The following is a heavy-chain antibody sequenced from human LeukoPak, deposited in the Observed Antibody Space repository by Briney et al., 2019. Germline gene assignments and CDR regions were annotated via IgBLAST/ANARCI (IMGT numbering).Heavy chain of an antibody. J-gene: IGHJ4*02. CDR3: ARDAFGGIQLWLQQSRPLDY. V-gene: IGHV1-18*01. Sequence: GASVKVSCKASGYTFTDYGISWVRQAPGQGLEWMGWISAYNGNTNYAQKLQGRVTMTTDTSTSTAYMELRSLRSDDTAVYYCARDAFGGIQLWLQQSRPLDYWGQGTLVTVSS. CDR1: GYTFTDYG. CDR2: ISAYNGNT. D-gene: IGHD5-18*01.